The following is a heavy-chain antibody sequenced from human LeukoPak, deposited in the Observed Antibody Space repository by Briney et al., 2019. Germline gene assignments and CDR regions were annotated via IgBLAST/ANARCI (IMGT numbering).Heavy chain of an antibody. CDR3: ARHLPRITMIVVAFDY. D-gene: IGHD3-22*01. CDR1: GGSVSRSPYY. Sequence: SETLSLTCTVSGGSVSRSPYYWGWIRQPPGKGLEWIGNIYYSGSTYYNPSLKSRVTISVDTSKNQFSLKLSSVTAADTAVYYCARHLPRITMIVVAFDYWGQGTLVTVSS. J-gene: IGHJ4*02. CDR2: IYYSGST. V-gene: IGHV4-39*01.